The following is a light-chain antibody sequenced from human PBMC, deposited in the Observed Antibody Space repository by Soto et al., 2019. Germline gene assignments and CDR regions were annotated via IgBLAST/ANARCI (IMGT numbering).Light chain of an antibody. CDR2: AAS. Sequence: AIQVTQSPTSLSASVGDRVTITCRSSQDIRNYLGWYQQKPGKAPKLLIYAASSLQSGVPSRFSGSGSGTDFTLTISSLQPEDFATYYCLQDYNYPWTFGQGTKVDIK. J-gene: IGKJ1*01. CDR1: QDIRNY. CDR3: LQDYNYPWT. V-gene: IGKV1-6*01.